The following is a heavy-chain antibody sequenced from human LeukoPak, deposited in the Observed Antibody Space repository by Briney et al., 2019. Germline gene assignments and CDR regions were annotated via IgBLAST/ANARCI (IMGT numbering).Heavy chain of an antibody. J-gene: IGHJ4*02. Sequence: SVKVSCKVSGYTLTELSMHWVRQAPGKGLEWMGGFDPEDGETIYAQKFQGRVTMTEDTSTDTAYMELSSLRSEDTAVYYCATSLWFGSPDAVDYWGQGTLVTVSS. CDR1: GYTLTELS. V-gene: IGHV1-24*01. D-gene: IGHD3-10*01. CDR2: FDPEDGET. CDR3: ATSLWFGSPDAVDY.